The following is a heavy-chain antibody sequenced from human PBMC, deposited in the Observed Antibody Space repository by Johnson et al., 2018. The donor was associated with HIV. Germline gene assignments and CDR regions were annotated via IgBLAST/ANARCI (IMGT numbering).Heavy chain of an antibody. J-gene: IGHJ3*02. CDR1: GFTFEDYA. CDR2: INWNGGST. CDR3: ARANSYGDYRAKAFDI. V-gene: IGHV3-9*01. Sequence: VQLVESGGGLEQPGRSLRLSCAASGFTFEDYAMHWVRQVPGKGLEWVSGINWNGGSTGYADSVKGRFTISRDNAKNYLYLQMNSLRAEDTALYYCARANSYGDYRAKAFDIWGQGTMVTVSS. D-gene: IGHD4-17*01.